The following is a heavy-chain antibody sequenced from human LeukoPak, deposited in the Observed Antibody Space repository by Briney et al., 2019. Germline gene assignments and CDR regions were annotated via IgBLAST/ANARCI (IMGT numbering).Heavy chain of an antibody. CDR3: AVVPAAPSPDY. J-gene: IGHJ4*02. CDR2: INPSGGST. D-gene: IGHD2-2*01. V-gene: IGHV1-46*01. Sequence: ASVNVSCKASGYTFTSYYMHWVRQAPGQGLEWMGIINPSGGSTSYAQKFQGRVTMTRDTSTSTVYMELSSLRSEDTAVYYCAVVPAAPSPDYWGQGTLVTVSS. CDR1: GYTFTSYY.